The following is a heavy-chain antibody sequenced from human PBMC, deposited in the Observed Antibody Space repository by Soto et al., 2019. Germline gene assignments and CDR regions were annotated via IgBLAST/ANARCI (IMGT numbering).Heavy chain of an antibody. CDR2: ISSSTDYI. D-gene: IGHD3-22*01. Sequence: GGSLRLSCAASGFTFSSYGMNWVRQALGKGLEWVSSISSSTDYIYYADSAKGRFTISRDNAKNSLYLQMNSLRAEDSAVYYCARVYYYDSSGFLIWGQGTLVTVSS. CDR1: GFTFSSYG. CDR3: ARVYYYDSSGFLI. V-gene: IGHV3-21*01. J-gene: IGHJ4*02.